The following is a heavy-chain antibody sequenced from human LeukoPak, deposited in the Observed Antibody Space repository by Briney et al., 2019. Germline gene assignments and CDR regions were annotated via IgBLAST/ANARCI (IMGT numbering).Heavy chain of an antibody. D-gene: IGHD2-15*01. CDR1: GGSISSYY. J-gene: IGHJ4*02. V-gene: IGHV4-4*07. CDR2: IYTSGST. Sequence: SSGTLSLTCSVSGGSISSYYWSWIRQPAGKGLEWIGRIYTSGSTNYNPSLKSRVTISVDKSNNQFSLNLTSVTAADTAVYYCARDGNGSRAFDYWGQGTLVTVFS. CDR3: ARDGNGSRAFDY.